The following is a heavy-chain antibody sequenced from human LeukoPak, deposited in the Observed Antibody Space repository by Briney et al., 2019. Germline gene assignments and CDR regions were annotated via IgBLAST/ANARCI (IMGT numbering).Heavy chain of an antibody. Sequence: SQSPSLTCTVSGGSISSGDYYWSWIRQPPGKGLEWIGYIYYSGSTYYNPSLKSRVTISVDTSKNQFSLKLSSVTAADTAVYYCASKTSSGYYYFDYWGQGSLHPVPS. D-gene: IGHD3-22*01. CDR3: ASKTSSGYYYFDY. J-gene: IGHJ4*02. V-gene: IGHV4-30-4*01. CDR1: GGSISSGDYY. CDR2: IYYSGST.